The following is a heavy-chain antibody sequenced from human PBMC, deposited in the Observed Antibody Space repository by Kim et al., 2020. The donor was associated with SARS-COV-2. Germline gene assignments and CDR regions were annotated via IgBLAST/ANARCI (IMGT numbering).Heavy chain of an antibody. CDR2: INHSGST. Sequence: SETLSLTCAVYGGSFSGYYWSWIRQPPGKGLEWIGEINHSGSTNYNPSLKSRVTISVDTSKNQFSLKLSSVTAADTAVYYCARKKRYYDSFPQHYYYGMDVWGQGTTVTVSS. V-gene: IGHV4-34*01. J-gene: IGHJ6*02. CDR1: GGSFSGYY. D-gene: IGHD3-3*01. CDR3: ARKKRYYDSFPQHYYYGMDV.